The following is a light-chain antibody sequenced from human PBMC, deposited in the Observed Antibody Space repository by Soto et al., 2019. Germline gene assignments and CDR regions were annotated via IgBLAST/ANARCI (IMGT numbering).Light chain of an antibody. J-gene: IGKJ1*01. V-gene: IGKV3-15*01. CDR1: QSVSSN. CDR2: GAS. CDR3: QQYHNWWT. Sequence: IEMTQSPATLSVSPGERATLSCRASQSVSSNLVWYQQKPGQAPRLLIYGASTRFTGIPARFSGSGSGTEFTLTISSLQSEDFAVYYCQQYHNWWTFGQGTKV.